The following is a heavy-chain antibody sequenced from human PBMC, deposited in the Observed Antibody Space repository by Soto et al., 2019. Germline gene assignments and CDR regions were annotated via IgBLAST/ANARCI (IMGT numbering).Heavy chain of an antibody. CDR3: ARDLSPHYRKTGYV. V-gene: IGHV3-53*01. D-gene: IGHD1-1*01. CDR1: GFTVSSNY. Sequence: QPGGSLRLSCAASGFTVSSNYMSWVRQAPGKGLEWVSVIYSGGSTYYADSVKGRFTISRDNSKNTLYLQMNSLRAEDTAVYYCARDLSPHYRKTGYVWGQGTLVTVSS. J-gene: IGHJ4*02. CDR2: IYSGGST.